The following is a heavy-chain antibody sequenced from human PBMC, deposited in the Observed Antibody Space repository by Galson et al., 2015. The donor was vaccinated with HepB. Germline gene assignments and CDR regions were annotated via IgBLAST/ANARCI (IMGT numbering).Heavy chain of an antibody. CDR3: ARDLTMIVVATLRGYYYGMDV. V-gene: IGHV1-46*01. CDR1: GYTFTSYY. D-gene: IGHD3-22*01. J-gene: IGHJ6*02. Sequence: SVKVSCKASGYTFTSYYMHWVRQAPGQGLEWMGIISPSGGSTSYAQKFQGRVTMTRDTSTSTVYMELSSLRSEDTAVYYCARDLTMIVVATLRGYYYGMDVWGQGTTVTVSS. CDR2: ISPSGGST.